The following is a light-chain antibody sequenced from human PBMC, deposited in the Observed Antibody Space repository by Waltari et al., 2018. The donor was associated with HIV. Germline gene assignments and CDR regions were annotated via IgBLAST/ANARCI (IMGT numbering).Light chain of an antibody. V-gene: IGLV2-14*01. J-gene: IGLJ2*01. CDR3: SSYTSSSTLV. CDR2: EVS. CDR1: SSDAGGYNY. Sequence: QSALTQPASVSGSPGQSITISCTGTSSDAGGYNYVSWYQQHPGQATKLMISEVSNRPSGVSNRFSGSKSGNTASLTISGLQAEDEADYYCSSYTSSSTLVFGGGTKLTVL.